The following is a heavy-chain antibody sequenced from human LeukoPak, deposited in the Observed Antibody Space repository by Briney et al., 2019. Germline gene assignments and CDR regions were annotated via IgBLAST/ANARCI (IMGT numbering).Heavy chain of an antibody. D-gene: IGHD1-26*01. CDR3: AKDLSDPPNY. J-gene: IGHJ4*02. CDR2: IRYDGSNK. Sequence: GGSLRLSCAASGFSFSSYGMHWVRQAPGKGLEWVAFIRYDGSNKYYADSVKGRFTISRDNSKNTLYLQMNSLRAEDTAVYYCAKDLSDPPNYWGLGTLDTVSS. CDR1: GFSFSSYG. V-gene: IGHV3-30*02.